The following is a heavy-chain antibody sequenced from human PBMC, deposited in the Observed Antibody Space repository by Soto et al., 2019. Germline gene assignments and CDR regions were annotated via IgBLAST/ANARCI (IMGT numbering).Heavy chain of an antibody. D-gene: IGHD3-3*01. J-gene: IGHJ4*02. CDR3: ARGVLITIFGVVKIPESFDY. CDR1: GYSFTTYW. Sequence: PGESLKISCKGSGYSFTTYWIGWVRQMPGKGLEWMGVINPGDSNTRYSPSFQGQVTISADKSISTAYLQWSSLKASDTAMYYCARGVLITIFGVVKIPESFDYWGQGTLVTVSS. CDR2: INPGDSNT. V-gene: IGHV5-51*01.